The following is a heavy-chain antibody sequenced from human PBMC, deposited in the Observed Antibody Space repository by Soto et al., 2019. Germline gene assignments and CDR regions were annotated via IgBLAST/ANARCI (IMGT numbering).Heavy chain of an antibody. CDR1: GGSISSYY. J-gene: IGHJ4*02. CDR2: IYYSGST. CDR3: ARLGRWLQALDS. D-gene: IGHD5-12*01. V-gene: IGHV4-59*08. Sequence: QVQLRDSGPGLVKPSETLSLTCTVSGGSISSYYWSWIRQPPGKGLEWVGYIYYSGSTTYNPSLKSRLTISVDTSKNQFSLKLRSVTAADTAVYYCARLGRWLQALDSWGQGTLVTVSS.